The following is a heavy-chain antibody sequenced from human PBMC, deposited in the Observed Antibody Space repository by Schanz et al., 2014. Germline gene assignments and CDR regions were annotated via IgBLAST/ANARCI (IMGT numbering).Heavy chain of an antibody. Sequence: EADLVESGGGLIQRGESLRLSCVVSGFTVSSDHMSWVRQAPGKGLEWVSTIYASGATYYADSVRGRFTISRDRFQNTLYLRMSSLRAEDTAVYYCARPRFDYGEVDYWGQGTLVTVSS. V-gene: IGHV3-66*04. CDR3: ARPRFDYGEVDY. CDR2: IYASGAT. D-gene: IGHD4-17*01. CDR1: GFTVSSDH. J-gene: IGHJ4*02.